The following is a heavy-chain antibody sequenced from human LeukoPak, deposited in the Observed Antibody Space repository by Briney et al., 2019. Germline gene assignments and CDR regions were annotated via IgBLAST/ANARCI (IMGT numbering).Heavy chain of an antibody. CDR1: GFTFSTYA. CDR2: ISGSGGST. CDR3: AKTWEEQLGISFDY. D-gene: IGHD6-13*01. J-gene: IGHJ4*02. Sequence: GGSLRLSCAASGFTFSTYAMTWVRQAPGKGLEWVSAISGSGGSTYYADSVKGRFTISRDNSKNTLYLQMNSLRAEDTAVYYCAKTWEEQLGISFDYWGQGTLVTVSS. V-gene: IGHV3-23*01.